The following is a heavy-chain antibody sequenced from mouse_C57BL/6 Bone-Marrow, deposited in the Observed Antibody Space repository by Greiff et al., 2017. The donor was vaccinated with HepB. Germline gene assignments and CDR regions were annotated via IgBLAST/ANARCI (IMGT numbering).Heavy chain of an antibody. CDR1: GFTFSNYW. J-gene: IGHJ2*01. D-gene: IGHD1-1*02. Sequence: EVKLMESGGGLVQPGGSMKLSCVASGFTFSNYWMNWVRQSPEKGLEWVAQIRLKSDNYATHYAESVKGRFTISRDDSKSSVYLQMNNLRAEVTGIYYCTGGGNFDYWGQGTTLTVSS. V-gene: IGHV6-3*01. CDR3: TGGGNFDY. CDR2: IRLKSDNYAT.